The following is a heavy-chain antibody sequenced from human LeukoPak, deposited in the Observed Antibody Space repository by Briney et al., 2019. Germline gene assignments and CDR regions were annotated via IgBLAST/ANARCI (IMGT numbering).Heavy chain of an antibody. D-gene: IGHD6-19*01. CDR1: EFTFPMYW. CDR3: VRENSGWYRSALGRETAYYYYYYYMDV. V-gene: IGHV3-7*01. Sequence: PGGSLRLSCAASEFTFPMYWMTWVRQAPGKGLEWVANIKQDGSEKYYVDSVKGRFTISRDNAKNSLYLQMNSLRAEDTAVYYCVRENSGWYRSALGRETAYYYYYYYMDVWGKGTTVTVS. CDR2: IKQDGSEK. J-gene: IGHJ6*03.